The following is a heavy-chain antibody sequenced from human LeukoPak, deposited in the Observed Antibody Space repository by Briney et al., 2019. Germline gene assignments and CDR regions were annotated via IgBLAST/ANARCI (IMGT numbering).Heavy chain of an antibody. CDR1: GYTFTSYY. CDR3: ARDRSHGYSYGGCDY. J-gene: IGHJ4*02. D-gene: IGHD5-18*01. Sequence: ASVKVSCKAFGYTFTSYYMQWVRQAPGQGLGWMGIINPSGGSTSYAQKFQGRVTMTRDTSTSTVYMELSSLRSEDTAVYYCARDRSHGYSYGGCDYWGQGTLVTVSS. V-gene: IGHV1-46*01. CDR2: INPSGGST.